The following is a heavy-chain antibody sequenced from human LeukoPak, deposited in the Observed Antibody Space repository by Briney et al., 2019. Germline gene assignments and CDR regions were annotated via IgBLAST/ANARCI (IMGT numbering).Heavy chain of an antibody. CDR2: ISWNGGSI. V-gene: IGHV3-9*01. J-gene: IGHJ4*02. CDR1: GFTFDDYA. CDR3: AKSLSYFDWSPLSY. D-gene: IGHD3-9*01. Sequence: PGRSLRLSCAASGFTFDDYAMHWVRQPPGKGLEWVSGISWNGGSIGYADSVKGRITISRDNAKNSLYLQMNSLRAEDTALYYCAKSLSYFDWSPLSYWGQGTLVTVSS.